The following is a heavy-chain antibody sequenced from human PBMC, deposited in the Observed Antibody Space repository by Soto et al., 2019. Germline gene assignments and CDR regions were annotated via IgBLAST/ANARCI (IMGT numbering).Heavy chain of an antibody. Sequence: PSETLSLTCTVSAGSITSDEYYWSWIRQPPGKGLEYIAYIYHRGITDYNPSLKSRVTISVDTSKNQFSLKLSFVTAADTAVYFCARSSHYNQDALDMWGQGTMVTVS. J-gene: IGHJ3*02. CDR1: AGSITSDEYY. CDR3: ARSSHYNQDALDM. V-gene: IGHV4-30-4*01. D-gene: IGHD1-1*01. CDR2: IYHRGIT.